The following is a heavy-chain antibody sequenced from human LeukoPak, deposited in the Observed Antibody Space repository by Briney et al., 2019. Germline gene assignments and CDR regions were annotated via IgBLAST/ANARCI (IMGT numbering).Heavy chain of an antibody. V-gene: IGHV4-61*02. CDR2: IYTSGST. CDR1: GGSISSSSYY. CDR3: ARSPYYDFWSGYPHYDY. Sequence: PSETLSLTCTVSGGSISSSSYYWSWIRQPAGKGLEWIGRIYTSGSTNYNPSLKSRVTISVDTSKNQFSLKLSSVTAADTAVYYCARSPYYDFWSGYPHYDYWGQGTLVTVSS. D-gene: IGHD3-3*01. J-gene: IGHJ4*02.